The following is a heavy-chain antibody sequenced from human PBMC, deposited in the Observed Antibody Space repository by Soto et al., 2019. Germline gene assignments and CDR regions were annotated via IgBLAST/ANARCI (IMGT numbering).Heavy chain of an antibody. D-gene: IGHD2-21*01. V-gene: IGHV4-34*01. Sequence: SETLSLTCAVYGGSFSGYYWSWIRQPPGKGLEWIGEINHSGSTNYNPSLKSRVTISVDTSKNQFSLKLSSVTAADTAVYYCARGYSGGGRYYYGMDVWGQGTTVTVSS. CDR1: GGSFSGYY. CDR2: INHSGST. J-gene: IGHJ6*02. CDR3: ARGYSGGGRYYYGMDV.